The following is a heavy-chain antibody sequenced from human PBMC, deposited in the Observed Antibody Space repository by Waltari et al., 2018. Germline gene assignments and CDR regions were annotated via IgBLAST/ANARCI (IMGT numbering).Heavy chain of an antibody. J-gene: IGHJ3*02. CDR1: GYSFTSYW. V-gene: IGHV5-51*01. Sequence: EVQLVQSGAEVKKPGESLKISCTGSGYSFTSYWLGWVRQMPGKGLEWMGIIYPGDSDTRYSPSFQGQVTISADKSISTAYLQWSSLKASDTAMYYCARPSPQADTGINAFDIWGQGTMVTVSS. CDR2: IYPGDSDT. D-gene: IGHD1-26*01. CDR3: ARPSPQADTGINAFDI.